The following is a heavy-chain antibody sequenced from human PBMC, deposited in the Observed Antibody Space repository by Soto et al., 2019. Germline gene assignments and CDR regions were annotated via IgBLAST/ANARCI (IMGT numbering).Heavy chain of an antibody. CDR1: GYRFTSYW. V-gene: IGHV5-51*01. J-gene: IGHJ6*03. CDR3: ARKFTNYFHMDV. CDR2: IYPGDSTT. Sequence: GESLKISRQGSGYRFTSYWLAWVRQMPGKGLEWMGIIYPGDSTTRYSPSFQGQVTISADKSISTAYLQWSSLKASDTAMYYCARKFTNYFHMDVWGKGTTVTVSS.